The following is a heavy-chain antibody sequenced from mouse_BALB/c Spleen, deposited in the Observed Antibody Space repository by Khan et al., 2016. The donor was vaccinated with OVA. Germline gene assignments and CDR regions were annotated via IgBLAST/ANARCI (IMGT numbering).Heavy chain of an antibody. Sequence: EVELVESGGGLVKPGGSLKLSCAAAGFAFSSYSMSWVRQTPEKRLEWVATITSGGSYTYYPDSVKGRFTISRDNAKNTLYLQMSSLKSEDTAMYYCTRDRNYYGSSFYFDYWGQGTTLTLSS. J-gene: IGHJ2*01. D-gene: IGHD1-1*01. CDR3: TRDRNYYGSSFYFDY. CDR1: GFAFSSYS. V-gene: IGHV5-6-4*01. CDR2: ITSGGSYT.